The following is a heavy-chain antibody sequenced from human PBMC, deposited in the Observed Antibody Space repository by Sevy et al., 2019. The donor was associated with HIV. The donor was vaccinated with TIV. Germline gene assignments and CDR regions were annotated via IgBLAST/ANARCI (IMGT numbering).Heavy chain of an antibody. CDR2: IKRDGSEK. V-gene: IGHV3-7*03. Sequence: GGSLRLSCAASGFTFSNYWMSWVRQAPGKGLEWVAHIKRDGSEKYYLDSVKGRFSISRDNPKNSLCLQMNSLRAEDTAVYYCARDCSSSTCLWGLDVWGQGTTVTVSS. CDR3: ARDCSSSTCLWGLDV. J-gene: IGHJ6*02. D-gene: IGHD2-2*01. CDR1: GFTFSNYW.